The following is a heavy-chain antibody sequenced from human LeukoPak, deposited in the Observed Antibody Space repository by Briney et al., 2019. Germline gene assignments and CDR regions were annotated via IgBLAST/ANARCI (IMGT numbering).Heavy chain of an antibody. Sequence: ASVKVSCKASGYTFTSYYIHWVRQAPGQGLEWMGWINPNSGDTNYAQKFQGSGSMTGDTSISTAYIELSTLRSDNTPVYYCARTLVVINDDFDIWGQGTMVTVSS. D-gene: IGHD3-22*01. V-gene: IGHV1-2*02. CDR1: GYTFTSYY. J-gene: IGHJ3*02. CDR2: INPNSGDT. CDR3: ARTLVVINDDFDI.